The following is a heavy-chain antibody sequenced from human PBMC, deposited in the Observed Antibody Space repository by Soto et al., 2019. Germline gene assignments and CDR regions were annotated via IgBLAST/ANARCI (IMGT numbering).Heavy chain of an antibody. CDR1: GYMFSNNG. J-gene: IGHJ6*02. CDR2: ISAYNGDT. CDR3: ARDQAYGMDV. D-gene: IGHD2-8*01. Sequence: QVQLVQSGGEVKKPGASMKVSCKASGYMFSNNGITWVRQAPGQGLEWMGWISAYNGDTNYAQKLQGRVTMTTDTSTSTAYMELRSLRSDDTAVYYCARDQAYGMDVWGQGTTVTVSS. V-gene: IGHV1-18*01.